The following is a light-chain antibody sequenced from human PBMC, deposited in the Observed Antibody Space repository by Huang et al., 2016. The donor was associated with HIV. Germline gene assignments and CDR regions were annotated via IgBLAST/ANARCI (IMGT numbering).Light chain of an antibody. CDR2: AAS. CDR1: QNIGRD. V-gene: IGKV1-39*01. Sequence: DIQMTQSPSSLSASVGDRVTITCRASQNIGRDLNWYQQKSGKAPKLPIYAASSLQRGVPSRFSGIGFGTDFTLTISSLQPEDFATYYCQQSYSITRYTFGQGTKVEIK. CDR3: QQSYSITRYT. J-gene: IGKJ2*01.